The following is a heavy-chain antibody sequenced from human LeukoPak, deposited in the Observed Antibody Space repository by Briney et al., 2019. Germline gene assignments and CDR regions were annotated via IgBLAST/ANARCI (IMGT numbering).Heavy chain of an antibody. CDR2: ISAYNGNT. D-gene: IGHD5-24*01. V-gene: IGHV1-18*01. CDR3: AKDRLDGYNSGGLDY. CDR1: GYTFTSYG. J-gene: IGHJ4*02. Sequence: ASVNVSCKSSGYTFTSYGISWVRQAPGQGLEWMGWISAYNGNTNYAQKLQGRVTMTTDTSTSTAYMELRSLRSDDTAVYYCAKDRLDGYNSGGLDYWDQGTLVTVSS.